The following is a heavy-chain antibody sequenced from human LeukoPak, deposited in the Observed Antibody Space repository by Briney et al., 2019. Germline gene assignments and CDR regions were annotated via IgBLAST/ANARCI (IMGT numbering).Heavy chain of an antibody. Sequence: GGSLRLSCAVSGSTVSSNYMSWVRQGPGKGLEWVSVIYSDGNSYYGDPVKGRFTISRDNSKNTVYLQMNSLRAEDTALYYCARLKRDGFNSGDFDIWGQGTMVSVSS. CDR3: ARLKRDGFNSGDFDI. D-gene: IGHD5-24*01. CDR2: IYSDGNS. J-gene: IGHJ3*02. V-gene: IGHV3-53*01. CDR1: GSTVSSNY.